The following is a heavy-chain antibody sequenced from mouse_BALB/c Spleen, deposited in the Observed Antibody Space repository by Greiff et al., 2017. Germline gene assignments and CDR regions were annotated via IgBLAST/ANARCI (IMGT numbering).Heavy chain of an antibody. Sequence: EVKLVESGGGLVKPGGSLKLSCAASGFTFSSYAMSWVRQTPEKRLEWVASISSGGSTYYPDSVKGRFTISRDNARNILYLQMSSLRSEDTAMYSCSREENGNPPWFAYWGQGTLVTVSA. V-gene: IGHV5-6-5*01. CDR1: GFTFSSYA. D-gene: IGHD2-1*01. J-gene: IGHJ3*01. CDR3: SREENGNPPWFAY. CDR2: ISSGGST.